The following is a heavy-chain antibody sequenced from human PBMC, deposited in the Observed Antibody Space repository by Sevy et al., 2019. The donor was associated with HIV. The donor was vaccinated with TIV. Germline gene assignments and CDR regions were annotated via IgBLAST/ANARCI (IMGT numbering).Heavy chain of an antibody. D-gene: IGHD3-10*01. CDR3: ARHDGALGQVAQMDV. Sequence: GESLKISCKGSGYSFSSYWIGWVRQMPAKGLEWMGIIYPGDSDIIYSPSFQGQVTISADKSISTAYLQWSSLKASDTAMYYCARHDGALGQVAQMDVWGQGTTVTVSS. J-gene: IGHJ6*02. V-gene: IGHV5-51*01. CDR1: GYSFSSYW. CDR2: IYPGDSDI.